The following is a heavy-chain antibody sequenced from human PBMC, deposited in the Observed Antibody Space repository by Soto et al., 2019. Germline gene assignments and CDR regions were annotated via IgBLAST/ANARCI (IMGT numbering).Heavy chain of an antibody. CDR1: GGSISSSSYY. J-gene: IGHJ6*03. CDR2: IYYSGST. D-gene: IGHD2-8*01. V-gene: IGHV4-39*01. Sequence: SETLSLTCTVSGGSISSSSYYCGWIRQPPGKGLEWIGSIYYSGSTYYNPSLKSRVTISVDTSKNQFSLKLSSVTAADTAVYYCARHAGYCTNGVCYSDYYYYMDVWGKGTTVTVSS. CDR3: ARHAGYCTNGVCYSDYYYYMDV.